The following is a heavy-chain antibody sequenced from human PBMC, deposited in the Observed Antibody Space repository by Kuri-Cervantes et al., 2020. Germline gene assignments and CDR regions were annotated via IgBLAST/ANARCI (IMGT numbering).Heavy chain of an antibody. CDR1: GGSISSSSYY. CDR3: ARPNNWNDPFDY. V-gene: IGHV4-39*01. CDR2: IYYSGST. J-gene: IGHJ4*02. Sequence: SETLSLTCTVSGGSISSSSYYWGWIRQPPGKGLEWIGSIYYSGSTYYNPSLKSRVTISVDTSKNQFSLKLSSVTAADTAVYYCARPNNWNDPFDYWGQGTLVTVSS. D-gene: IGHD1-1*01.